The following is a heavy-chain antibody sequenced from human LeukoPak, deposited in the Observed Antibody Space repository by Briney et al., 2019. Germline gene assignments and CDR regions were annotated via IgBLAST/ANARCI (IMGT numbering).Heavy chain of an antibody. V-gene: IGHV4-34*01. CDR2: INHSGST. J-gene: IGHJ4*02. Sequence: PSETLSLTCAVYGGSFSGYYWSWIRQPPGKGLEWIGEINHSGSTNYNPSLKSRVTISVDTSKNQFSLKLSSVTAADTAVYYCARAVSIAAPDYWGQGTLATVSS. CDR3: ARAVSIAAPDY. CDR1: GGSFSGYY. D-gene: IGHD6-6*01.